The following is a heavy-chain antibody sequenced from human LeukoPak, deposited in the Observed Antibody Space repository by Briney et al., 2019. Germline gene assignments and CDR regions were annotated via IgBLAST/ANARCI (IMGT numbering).Heavy chain of an antibody. Sequence: GGSLRLSCAASGFTFSSYAMSWVRQASGKGLEWVSAISGSGGSTYYADSVKGRFTISRDNSKNTLYLQMNSLRAEDTAVYYCAKARYRDYGDYAGDAFDIWGQGTMVTVSS. CDR1: GFTFSSYA. CDR3: AKARYRDYGDYAGDAFDI. V-gene: IGHV3-23*01. CDR2: ISGSGGST. D-gene: IGHD4-17*01. J-gene: IGHJ3*02.